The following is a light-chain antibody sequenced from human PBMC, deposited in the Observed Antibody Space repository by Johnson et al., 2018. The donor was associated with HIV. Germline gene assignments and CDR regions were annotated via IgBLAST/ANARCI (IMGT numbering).Light chain of an antibody. CDR3: GTWDSGLVCSFFV. J-gene: IGLJ1*01. CDR1: SSNIGNNY. V-gene: IGLV1-51*01. Sequence: QSVLTQPPSVSAAPGQKVTISCSGSSSNIGNNYVSWYQQLPRTAPKLLIYDNNKRPSGITDRFSGSKSGTSATLGITGLQTGDEAVYYCGTWDSGLVCSFFVFGTGPNVTVL. CDR2: DNN.